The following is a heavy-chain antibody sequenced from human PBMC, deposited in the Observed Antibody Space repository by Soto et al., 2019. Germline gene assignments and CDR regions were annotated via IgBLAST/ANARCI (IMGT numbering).Heavy chain of an antibody. Sequence: ASVKVSCKASGYTFTSYYMHWVRQAPGQGLEWMGIINPSGGSTSYAQKFQGRVTMTRDTSTSTVYMELSSLRSEDTAVYYCARVPYCGGDCYPHFDYWGQGTLVTSPQ. CDR3: ARVPYCGGDCYPHFDY. CDR1: GYTFTSYY. D-gene: IGHD2-21*02. CDR2: INPSGGST. J-gene: IGHJ4*02. V-gene: IGHV1-46*01.